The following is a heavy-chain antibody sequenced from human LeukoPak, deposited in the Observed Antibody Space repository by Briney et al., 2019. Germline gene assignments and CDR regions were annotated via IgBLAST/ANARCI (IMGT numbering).Heavy chain of an antibody. CDR3: ARHYYDRSDCYSFDY. CDR1: GGSISGYY. J-gene: IGHJ4*02. CDR2: IFSSGST. D-gene: IGHD3-22*01. Sequence: PSETLSLTCTVSGGSISGYYWSWIRQPPGKGLEWIGYIFSSGSTNYNPSLKSRVTISQDTSVNQISLKLTSVTAADTAVYYCARHYYDRSDCYSFDYWGQGILVTVSS. V-gene: IGHV4-59*08.